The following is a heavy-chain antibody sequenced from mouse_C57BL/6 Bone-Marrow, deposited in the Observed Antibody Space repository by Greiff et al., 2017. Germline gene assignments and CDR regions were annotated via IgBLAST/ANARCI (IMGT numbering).Heavy chain of an antibody. D-gene: IGHD2-5*01. J-gene: IGHJ4*01. CDR1: GFNIKDYY. V-gene: IGHV14-2*01. Sequence: EVKLQESGAELVKPGASVKLSCTASGFNIKDYYMHWVKQRTEQGLEWIGRIDPEDGETKYAPKFQGKATITADTSSNTAYRQLSSRTSEDTAVYYCVLYYSNYDYAMDYWGQGTSVTVSS. CDR2: IDPEDGET. CDR3: VLYYSNYDYAMDY.